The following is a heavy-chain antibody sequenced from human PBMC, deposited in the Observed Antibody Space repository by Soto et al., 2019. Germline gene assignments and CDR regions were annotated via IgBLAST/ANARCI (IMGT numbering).Heavy chain of an antibody. V-gene: IGHV3-30*03. CDR3: TREEHIVVVPAIPAEYCQH. CDR2: ISNVGDNK. D-gene: IGHD2-21*02. Sequence: QVQLVESGGGVVQPGRSLRLSCAASGFTFSSYGMHWVRQAPGKGLQWVAAISNVGDNKYYVESVKGRFTISRDNSKNTLYLQMNSLRAEDTAVYYCTREEHIVVVPAIPAEYCQHWGRGTPVTVSS. J-gene: IGHJ1*01. CDR1: GFTFSSYG.